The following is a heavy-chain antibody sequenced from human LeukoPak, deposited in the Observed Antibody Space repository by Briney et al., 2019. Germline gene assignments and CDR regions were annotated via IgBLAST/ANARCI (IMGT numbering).Heavy chain of an antibody. D-gene: IGHD3-3*01. V-gene: IGHV3-7*03. Sequence: GGSLRLSCVASGFTFGKYRMSWVRQAPGKGLEWVANIKLDGSEKNYVDSVKGRFTISRDNTKNSLYLQMNSLRAEDTAVYYCARITYYDFWSGSESGWFDPWGQGTLVTVSS. CDR2: IKLDGSEK. CDR3: ARITYYDFWSGSESGWFDP. J-gene: IGHJ5*02. CDR1: GFTFGKYR.